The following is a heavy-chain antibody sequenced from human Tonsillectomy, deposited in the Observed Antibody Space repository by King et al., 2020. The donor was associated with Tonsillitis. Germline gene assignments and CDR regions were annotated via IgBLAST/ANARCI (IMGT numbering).Heavy chain of an antibody. CDR1: GYTFISYG. Sequence: QLVQSGAEVKKPGASVKVSCKASGYTFISYGISWVRQAPGQGLEWMGWISVYNGDTDYAESFQGRVTLTTDTSTTTAYMELRGLRFDDTAVYYCARESPACTFFDMWGQGTLVTVSS. V-gene: IGHV1-18*01. D-gene: IGHD2-8*01. J-gene: IGHJ4*02. CDR3: ARESPACTFFDM. CDR2: ISVYNGDT.